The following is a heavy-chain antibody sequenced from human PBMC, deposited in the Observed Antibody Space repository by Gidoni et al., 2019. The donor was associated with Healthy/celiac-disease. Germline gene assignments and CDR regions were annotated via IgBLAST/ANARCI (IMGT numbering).Heavy chain of an antibody. Sequence: QVQLVQSGAEVKNPGASVKVSFKSSGYTFTRYGTSWVRQAPGQGLEWMGWISAYNGNTNDAQKLQGRVTMTTDTSTSTAYMELRSLRSDDTAVYYCASGCVGGYEPTLFDYYYGMDVWGQGTTVTVSS. CDR3: ASGCVGGYEPTLFDYYYGMDV. CDR1: GYTFTRYG. D-gene: IGHD5-12*01. V-gene: IGHV1-18*01. CDR2: ISAYNGNT. J-gene: IGHJ6*02.